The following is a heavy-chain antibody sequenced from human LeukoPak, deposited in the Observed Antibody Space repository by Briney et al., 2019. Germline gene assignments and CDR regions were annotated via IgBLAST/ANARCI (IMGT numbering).Heavy chain of an antibody. J-gene: IGHJ5*02. CDR1: GGTFSSYA. D-gene: IGHD5-18*01. CDR3: ARDLTAMVKFAWFGP. V-gene: IGHV1-69*01. Sequence: ASVKVSCKASGGTFSSYAISWVRQAPGQGLEWMGGIIPIFGTANYAQKFQGRVTITADESTSAAYMELSSLRSEDTAVYYCARDLTAMVKFAWFGPWGQGTLVTVSS. CDR2: IIPIFGTA.